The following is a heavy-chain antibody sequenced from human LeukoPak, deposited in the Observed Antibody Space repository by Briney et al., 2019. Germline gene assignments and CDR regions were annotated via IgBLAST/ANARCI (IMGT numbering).Heavy chain of an antibody. CDR2: IYPGDSET. CDR1: GYRFTNYW. D-gene: IGHD3-3*01. V-gene: IGHV5-51*01. CDR3: ARHKGQGATDFQY. J-gene: IGHJ4*02. Sequence: LGESLKISCKGSGYRFTNYWIGWVRQMPGKGLEWMGIIYPGDSETRYSPSFQGQVTISADKSISTAYRQWSSLKASDTAMYYCARHKGQGATDFQYWGQGTLVPVSS.